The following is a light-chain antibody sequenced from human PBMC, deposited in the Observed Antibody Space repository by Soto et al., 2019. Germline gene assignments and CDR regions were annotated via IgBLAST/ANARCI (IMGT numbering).Light chain of an antibody. J-gene: IGKJ5*01. CDR2: KVS. CDR3: MQGTHWPIT. Sequence: DVVMTQSPLSLPVTLGQPASISCRSNQSLVHSDGIAYFSWFQQRPGRSPRRLIYKVSNRDSGVPARFSGSGPGTDFALKIGRVEAEDVGVYYCMQGTHWPITFGQGTRLEIK. V-gene: IGKV2-30*02. CDR1: QSLVHSDGIAY.